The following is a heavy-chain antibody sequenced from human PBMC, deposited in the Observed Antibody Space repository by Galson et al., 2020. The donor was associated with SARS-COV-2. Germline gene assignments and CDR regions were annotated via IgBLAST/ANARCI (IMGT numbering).Heavy chain of an antibody. CDR3: AREDSYYDILTGYNP. CDR2: ISSSGSTI. V-gene: IGHV3-11*01. Sequence: GGSLRLSCAASGFTFSDYYMSWIRQAPGKGLEWVSYISSSGSTIYYADSVKGRFTISRDNAKNSLYLQMNSLRAEDTAVYYCAREDSYYDILTGYNPWGQGTLVTVSS. J-gene: IGHJ5*02. D-gene: IGHD3-9*01. CDR1: GFTFSDYY.